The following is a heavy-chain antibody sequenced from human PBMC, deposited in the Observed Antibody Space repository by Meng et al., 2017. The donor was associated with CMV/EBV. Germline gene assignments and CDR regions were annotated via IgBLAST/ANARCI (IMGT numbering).Heavy chain of an antibody. CDR1: GYTFTSYY. J-gene: IGHJ6*02. CDR2: INPSGGST. CDR3: AREKANIEDYGDPYYYYGMDV. Sequence: ASVKVSCKASGYTFTSYYMHWVRQAPGQGLEWMGIINPSGGSTSYAQKFQGRVTMTRDTSTSTVYMELCSLRSEDTAVYYCAREKANIEDYGDPYYYYGMDVWGQGTTVTVSS. D-gene: IGHD4-17*01. V-gene: IGHV1-46*01.